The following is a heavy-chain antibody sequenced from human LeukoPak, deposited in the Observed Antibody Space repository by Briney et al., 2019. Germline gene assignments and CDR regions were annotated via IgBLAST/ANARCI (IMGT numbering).Heavy chain of an antibody. Sequence: GESLKISCKGSGYSFTSYWVSWVRQMPGKGLEWMGRIDPSDSYTNYSPSFQGHVTISADKSISTAYLQWSSLKASDTAMYYCAGAGIAVAGNAEYFQHWGQGTLVTVSS. CDR2: IDPSDSYT. J-gene: IGHJ1*01. D-gene: IGHD6-19*01. CDR3: AGAGIAVAGNAEYFQH. V-gene: IGHV5-10-1*01. CDR1: GYSFTSYW.